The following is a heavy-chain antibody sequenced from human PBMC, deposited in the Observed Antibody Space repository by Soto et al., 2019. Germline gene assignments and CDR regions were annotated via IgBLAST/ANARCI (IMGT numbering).Heavy chain of an antibody. CDR2: IIPILGIA. CDR1: CYTLSSYG. D-gene: IGHD4-17*01. CDR3: ARRYGDHSDDY. V-gene: IGHV1-69*04. J-gene: IGHJ4*02. Sequence: GGSVKGSCQASCYTLSSYGISWVRQAPGQGLEWMGRIIPILGIANYAQKFQGRVTITADKSTSTAYMELSSLRSEDTAVYYCARRYGDHSDDYWGQGTLVTVSS.